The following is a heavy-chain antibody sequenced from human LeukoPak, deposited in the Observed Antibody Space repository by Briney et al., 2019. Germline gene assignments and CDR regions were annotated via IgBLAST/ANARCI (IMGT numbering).Heavy chain of an antibody. CDR3: AREGRLAN. CDR2: IYYSGST. D-gene: IGHD3-10*01. CDR1: GGSISSGDYY. J-gene: IGHJ4*02. Sequence: SETLFLTCTVSGGSISSGDYYWSWIRQPPGKGLEWIGYIYYSGSTYYNPSLKSRVTISVDTSKNQFSLRLSSVTAADTAVYYCAREGRLANWGQGTLVTVSS. V-gene: IGHV4-30-4*01.